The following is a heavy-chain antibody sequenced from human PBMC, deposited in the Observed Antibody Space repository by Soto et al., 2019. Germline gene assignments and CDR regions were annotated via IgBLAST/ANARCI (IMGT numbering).Heavy chain of an antibody. J-gene: IGHJ4*02. D-gene: IGHD6-13*01. CDR2: INHSGST. Sequence: QVQLQKWGAGLLKPSETLSLTCAVYGGSFSGYYWSWIRQPPGKGLEWIGEINHSGSTNYNPSLRSRVTISVDTSKNQFSLKLSSVTAADTAVYYWARRGALSAAGYFDYWGQGTLVTVSS. V-gene: IGHV4-34*01. CDR1: GGSFSGYY. CDR3: ARRGALSAAGYFDY.